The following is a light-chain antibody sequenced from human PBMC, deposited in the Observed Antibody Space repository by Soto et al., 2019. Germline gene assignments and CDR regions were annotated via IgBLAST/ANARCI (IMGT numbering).Light chain of an antibody. CDR2: VAS. V-gene: IGKV1-39*01. CDR1: QSISSY. CDR3: HQSYSTPLFT. J-gene: IGKJ3*01. Sequence: DIQMTQSTSSLSASVGDRVTITCRASQSISSYLNWYQQKPGQAPKLLIYVASSLQSWVPSRFSGSGSGTDFTLNISSLHPEDFATYYCHQSYSTPLFTFGPVTKVDIK.